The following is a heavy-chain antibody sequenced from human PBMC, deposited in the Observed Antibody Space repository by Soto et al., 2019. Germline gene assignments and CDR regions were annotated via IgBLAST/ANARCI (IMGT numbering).Heavy chain of an antibody. J-gene: IGHJ5*02. CDR3: ARVFTKSGYDYNWFDP. Sequence: QVQLQESGPGLVKPSQTLSLTRTVSGGSISSGGYYWSWIRQHPGKGLEWVGYISGSESIYYSGTTYYNPSLKSRLTISVDTSKNQFSLKLSSVTAADTAVYYCARVFTKSGYDYNWFDPWGQGTLVTVSS. D-gene: IGHD5-12*01. V-gene: IGHV4-31*03. CDR2: IYYSGTT. CDR1: GGSISSGGYY.